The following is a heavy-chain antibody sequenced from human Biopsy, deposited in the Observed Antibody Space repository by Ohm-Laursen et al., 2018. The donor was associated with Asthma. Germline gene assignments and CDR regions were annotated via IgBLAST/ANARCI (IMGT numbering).Heavy chain of an antibody. CDR2: ISSLSRYK. CDR1: FSGFF. V-gene: IGHV3-21*01. J-gene: IGHJ4*01. Sequence: FSGFFWTWIPQSPGKGLVWVSSISSLSRYKYYSDSLRGRVTISRDNAKSSLHLQMSSLRAEDTAVYFCARDFTIGSGSPFHFWGPGTLVTVSS. D-gene: IGHD3-10*01. CDR3: ARDFTIGSGSPFHF.